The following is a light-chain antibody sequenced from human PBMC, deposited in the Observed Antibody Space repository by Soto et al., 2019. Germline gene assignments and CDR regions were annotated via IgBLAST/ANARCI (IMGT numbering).Light chain of an antibody. J-gene: IGLJ1*01. CDR1: SSDVGGYNY. CDR3: SSYSGTNYHYV. CDR2: EVS. V-gene: IGLV2-8*01. Sequence: QSVLTQPPSASGSFGQSVTISCTGTSSDVGGYNYVSWYQQHPGKAPKLMIYEVSERPSGVPDRFSGSKSGNTASLTVSGFQADDEADYYCSSYSGTNYHYVFGTGTKVTAL.